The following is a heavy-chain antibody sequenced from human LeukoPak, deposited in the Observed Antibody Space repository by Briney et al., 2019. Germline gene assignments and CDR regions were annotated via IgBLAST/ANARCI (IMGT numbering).Heavy chain of an antibody. Sequence: GGSLRLSCAASGFTFSTYAMHWVRQAPDKGLEWVAVIWYDGSNKYYADSVKGRFTISRDNSENTLYLQMNSLRAEDTAVYYCARDHGSGSYFSHCDYWGQGTLVTVSS. CDR2: IWYDGSNK. J-gene: IGHJ4*02. D-gene: IGHD3-10*01. V-gene: IGHV3-33*08. CDR1: GFTFSTYA. CDR3: ARDHGSGSYFSHCDY.